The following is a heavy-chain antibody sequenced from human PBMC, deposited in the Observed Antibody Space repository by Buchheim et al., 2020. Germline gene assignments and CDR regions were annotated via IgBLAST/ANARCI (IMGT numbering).Heavy chain of an antibody. Sequence: QVQLQESGPGLVKPSQTLSLTCTVSGGSISSGGYYWSWIRQHPGKGLEWNGYIYYSGSTYYNPSLKSRVTISVDTSKNQFSLKLSSVTAADTAVYYCARDLTYYYDSSGYKGDPHWFDPWGQGTL. D-gene: IGHD3-22*01. CDR1: GGSISSGGYY. J-gene: IGHJ5*02. CDR3: ARDLTYYYDSSGYKGDPHWFDP. CDR2: IYYSGST. V-gene: IGHV4-31*03.